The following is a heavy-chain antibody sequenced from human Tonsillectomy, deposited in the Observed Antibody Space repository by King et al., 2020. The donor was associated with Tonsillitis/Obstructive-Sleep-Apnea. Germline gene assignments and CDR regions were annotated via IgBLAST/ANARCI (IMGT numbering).Heavy chain of an antibody. CDR2: IIPIFVRA. Sequence: QWQLVQSGAEVKKPGSSVKVSCKASGGTFSSYAISWVRQGPVQGLEWMVGIIPIFVRANYAQKFQGIVTIIADESTSTAYMELSSLRSEDTAVYYCARPNIVVVPAAMADDAFDIWGQGTMVTVSS. CDR1: GGTFSSYA. D-gene: IGHD2-2*01. J-gene: IGHJ3*02. CDR3: ARPNIVVVPAAMADDAFDI. V-gene: IGHV1-69*01.